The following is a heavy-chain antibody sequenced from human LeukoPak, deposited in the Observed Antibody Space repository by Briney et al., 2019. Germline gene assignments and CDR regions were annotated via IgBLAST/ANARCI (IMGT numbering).Heavy chain of an antibody. V-gene: IGHV3-30*02. Sequence: GGSLRLSCAASGFTFSIYGMHWVRQAPGKGLEWGAFIRYDGSNKYYADSVKGRFTISRDNSKTTLYVQMNSLRAEDTAVYYCAKAPYRSSWYLSWLAPWGQGTLVTVSS. CDR2: IRYDGSNK. CDR3: AKAPYRSSWYLSWLAP. J-gene: IGHJ5*02. D-gene: IGHD6-13*01. CDR1: GFTFSIYG.